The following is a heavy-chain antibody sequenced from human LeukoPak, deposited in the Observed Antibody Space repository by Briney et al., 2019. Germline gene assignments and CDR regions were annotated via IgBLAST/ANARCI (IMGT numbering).Heavy chain of an antibody. V-gene: IGHV4-34*01. Sequence: KPSETLSLTCAVYGGSVSGYYWSWIRQPPGKGLEWIGEINHSGSTNYNPSLKSRVTISVDTSKNQFSLKLSSVTAADTAVYYCARGSGGYYYDSSGYETFDIWGQGTMVTVSS. CDR2: INHSGST. J-gene: IGHJ3*02. CDR3: ARGSGGYYYDSSGYETFDI. CDR1: GGSVSGYY. D-gene: IGHD3-22*01.